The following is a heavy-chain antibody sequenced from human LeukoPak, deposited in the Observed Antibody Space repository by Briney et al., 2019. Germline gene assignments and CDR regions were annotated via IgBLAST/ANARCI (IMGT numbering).Heavy chain of an antibody. J-gene: IGHJ3*02. CDR2: IEEDGGEK. V-gene: IGHV3-7*01. CDR3: ARDLAGPPQEAFDI. CDR1: GVTFSSYW. Sequence: GGSLRLSCAASGVTFSSYWMTWVRQAPGEGLEWVASIEEDGGEKHYVDSVTGRFTISRDNTKNSLYLQMNSLGADDTAVYYCARDLAGPPQEAFDIWGQGTMVTVSS.